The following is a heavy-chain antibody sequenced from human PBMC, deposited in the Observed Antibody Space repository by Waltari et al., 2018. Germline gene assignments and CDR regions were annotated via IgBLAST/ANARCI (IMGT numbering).Heavy chain of an antibody. CDR1: GFTFRNYA. Sequence: QVQLVESGGGVVQPGRSLRLSWVASGFTFRNYAMNWVRQAPGKGLEWVSIIWHDGSNKKYADSVRGRFTISRDNSKNTLYLQMNSLRAEDTAVYYCARDSWDIMGYLPMWGQGTLVTVSS. D-gene: IGHD2-15*01. CDR3: ARDSWDIMGYLPM. V-gene: IGHV3-33*01. CDR2: IWHDGSNK. J-gene: IGHJ4*02.